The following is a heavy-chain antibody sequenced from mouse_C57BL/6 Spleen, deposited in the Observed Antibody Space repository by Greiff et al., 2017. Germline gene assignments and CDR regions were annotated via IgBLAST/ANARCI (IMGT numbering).Heavy chain of an antibody. CDR3: TRDEGDDYDEGWYFDV. CDR1: GFTFSSYA. V-gene: IGHV5-9-1*02. CDR2: ISSGGDYI. D-gene: IGHD2-4*01. Sequence: EVKVVESGEGLVKPGGSLKLSCAASGFTFSSYAMSWVRQTPEKRLEWVAYISSGGDYIYYADTVKGRFTISRDNARNTLYLQMSSLKSEDTAMYYCTRDEGDDYDEGWYFDVWGTGTTVTVSS. J-gene: IGHJ1*03.